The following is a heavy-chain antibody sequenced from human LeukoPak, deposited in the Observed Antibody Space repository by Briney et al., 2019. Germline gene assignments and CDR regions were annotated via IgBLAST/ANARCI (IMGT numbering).Heavy chain of an antibody. CDR3: ARDYGYSSSFDY. CDR2: ISGGSSTI. CDR1: GFTFSSSS. V-gene: IGHV3-48*02. J-gene: IGHJ4*02. Sequence: GGSLRLSCAAFGFTFSSSSMNWVRQAPGKGLEWVSYISGGSSTIHYADSVKGRFTISRDNAKNSLYLQMNSLRDGDTALYYCARDYGYSSSFDYWGQGTLVTVSS. D-gene: IGHD6-13*01.